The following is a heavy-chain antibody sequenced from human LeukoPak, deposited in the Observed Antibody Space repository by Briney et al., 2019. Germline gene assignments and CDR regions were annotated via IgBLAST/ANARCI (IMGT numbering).Heavy chain of an antibody. CDR1: VYSLIEYY. CDR2: ISSNRNYR. V-gene: IGHV3-11*05. CDR3: ARGYAQLDP. D-gene: IGHD5-18*01. J-gene: IGHJ5*02. Sequence: GGALRLSRAPSVYSLIEYYMSWMCAGLGKGLECVSYISSNRNYRNYVDSVKGLSSNTTDNAKNPQYLKMNSLRAEDTAVYYCARGYAQLDPWCQGTLVTVSS.